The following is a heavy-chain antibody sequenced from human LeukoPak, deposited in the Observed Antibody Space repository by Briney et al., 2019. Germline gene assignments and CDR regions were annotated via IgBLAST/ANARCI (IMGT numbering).Heavy chain of an antibody. CDR1: GFTFDDYA. CDR3: ARDLGASRTTRGPGY. V-gene: IGHV3-9*01. J-gene: IGHJ4*02. Sequence: PGGSLRLSCAASGFTFDDYAMHWVRHVPGKGLEWVSTISWDSGLIAYADSVKGRFTISRDNAKNSLYLQMNSLRAEDTAVYYCARDLGASRTTRGPGYWGQGTLVTVSS. D-gene: IGHD3-10*01. CDR2: ISWDSGLI.